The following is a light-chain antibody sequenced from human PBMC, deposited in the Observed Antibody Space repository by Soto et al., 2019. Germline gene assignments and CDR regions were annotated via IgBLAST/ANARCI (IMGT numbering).Light chain of an antibody. CDR3: QQRSNWPPIT. Sequence: EIVLTQSPATLSLSPGERATLSCRASQSVGRYLAWFQQKPGQAPRVLIYDASNRATGIPARFSGSGSGTDFTLTISSLEPEDFAVYYCQQRSNWPPITFGQGTRLAIK. V-gene: IGKV3-11*01. CDR2: DAS. CDR1: QSVGRY. J-gene: IGKJ5*01.